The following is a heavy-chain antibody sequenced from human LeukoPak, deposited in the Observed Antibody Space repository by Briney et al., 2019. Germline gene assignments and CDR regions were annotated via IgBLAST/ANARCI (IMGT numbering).Heavy chain of an antibody. CDR3: AKQLSGWSPEGA. CDR2: INSDGSST. Sequence: GGSLRLSCAASGFTFSSYWMHWVRQVPGKGLVWVSRINSDGSSTSYADSVKGRFTISRDNSKNTLYLQMNSLRVEDTAVYYCAKQLSGWSPEGAWGQGTLVTVSS. V-gene: IGHV3-74*01. D-gene: IGHD6-19*01. J-gene: IGHJ5*02. CDR1: GFTFSSYW.